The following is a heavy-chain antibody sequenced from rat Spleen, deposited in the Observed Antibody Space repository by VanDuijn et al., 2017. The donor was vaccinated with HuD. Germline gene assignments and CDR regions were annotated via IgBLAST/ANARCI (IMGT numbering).Heavy chain of an antibody. CDR1: GVSLTSNS. V-gene: IGHV2-47*01. CDR3: SRDRGITMMVPLMDA. J-gene: IGHJ4*01. Sequence: QVQLKESGPGLVQPSQTLSLTCTVSGVSLTSNSVSWIRQPPGKGLEWMGVIWTGGSTAYNSLLKSRLSISRDISKSQVFLKKNSLQTEDTATYYCSRDRGITMMVPLMDAWGQGASVTVSS. D-gene: IGHD1-12*03. CDR2: IWTGGST.